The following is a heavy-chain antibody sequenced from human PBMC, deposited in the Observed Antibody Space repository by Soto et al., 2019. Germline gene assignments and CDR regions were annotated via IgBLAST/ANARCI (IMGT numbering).Heavy chain of an antibody. V-gene: IGHV3-30*18. Sequence: GGSLRLSCAASGFTFSSYGVHWVRQAPGKGLEWVAVISYDGSNKYYADSVKGRFTISRDNSKNTLYLQMNSLRAEDTAVYYCANEVGVPAAMFSPYYYYMDVWGKGTTVTVSS. CDR2: ISYDGSNK. D-gene: IGHD2-2*01. CDR1: GFTFSSYG. CDR3: ANEVGVPAAMFSPYYYYMDV. J-gene: IGHJ6*03.